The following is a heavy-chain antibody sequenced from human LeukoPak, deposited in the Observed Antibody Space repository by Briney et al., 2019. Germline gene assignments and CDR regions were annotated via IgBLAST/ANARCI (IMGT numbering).Heavy chain of an antibody. D-gene: IGHD3/OR15-3a*01. J-gene: IGHJ5*02. Sequence: GGSLRLSCAASGFTFSMYWMSWVRQSPGKGLEWVANIKEDGSAKYYVDSVRGRFTISRDNAKNSLYLQMNSLRAEDTAVYYCAKDGQSPFDPWGQGTLVTVSS. CDR2: IKEDGSAK. V-gene: IGHV3-7*01. CDR3: AKDGQSPFDP. CDR1: GFTFSMYW.